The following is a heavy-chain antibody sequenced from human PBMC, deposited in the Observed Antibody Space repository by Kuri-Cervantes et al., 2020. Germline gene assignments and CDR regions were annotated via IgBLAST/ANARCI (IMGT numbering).Heavy chain of an antibody. J-gene: IGHJ6*03. CDR2: IYNTGST. CDR3: ARVEWAYDILTGTNYYYYMDV. V-gene: IGHV4-30-4*08. Sequence: SCTISGGSINSGDYYWSWIRQPPGKGLEYIGYIYNTGSTFYNPSLKSPFTISIDTSKNQFSLKLSSVTAADTAVYFFARVEWAYDILTGTNYYYYMDVWGKGTTVTVSS. D-gene: IGHD3-9*01. CDR1: GGSINSGDYY.